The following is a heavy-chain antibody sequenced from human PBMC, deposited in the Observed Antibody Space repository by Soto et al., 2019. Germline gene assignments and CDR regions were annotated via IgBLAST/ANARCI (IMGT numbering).Heavy chain of an antibody. CDR2: IIPILDLP. CDR3: ARESGCRDDYGLVNEFDM. CDR1: GDTFSSHT. D-gene: IGHD3-16*01. V-gene: IGHV1-69*08. Sequence: QVQLAQSGAEVKKPGSSVKVSCKTSGDTFSSHTINWVRQAPGQGLEWMGRIIPILDLPNFAQKFQDRVRTSADKSTSTVYLELSSLTSEDTAVYYCARESGCRDDYGLVNEFDMWGQGTMVTVSS. J-gene: IGHJ3*02.